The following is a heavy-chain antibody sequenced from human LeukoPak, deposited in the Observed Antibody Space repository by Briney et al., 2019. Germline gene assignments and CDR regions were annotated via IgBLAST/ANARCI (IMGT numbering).Heavy chain of an antibody. J-gene: IGHJ4*02. CDR2: IFGGGGST. CDR3: AKDLMPARYGDFDY. V-gene: IGHV3-23*01. Sequence: PGGSLRLSCAASGFTFSSYAMTWVRQAPGKGLEWVSTIFGGGGSTFYADSVKGRFTISRDNSKNTLYLQMNSLRAEDTAVYYCAKDLMPARYGDFDYWGQGTMVTVSS. D-gene: IGHD4-17*01. CDR1: GFTFSSYA.